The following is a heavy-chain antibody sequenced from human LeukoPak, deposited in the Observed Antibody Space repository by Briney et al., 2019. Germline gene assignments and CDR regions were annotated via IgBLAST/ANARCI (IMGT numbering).Heavy chain of an antibody. CDR3: AKGPGYPNDY. D-gene: IGHD1-1*01. CDR2: ISGSGGST. J-gene: IGHJ4*02. V-gene: IGHV3-23*01. CDR1: GFTFSSYA. Sequence: SGGSLRLSCAASGFTFSSYAMSWVRQAPGKGLEWVSAISGSGGSTYYADSVEGRFTISRDNSKNTLYLQMNSLRAEDTAVYYCAKGPGYPNDYWGQGTLVTVSS.